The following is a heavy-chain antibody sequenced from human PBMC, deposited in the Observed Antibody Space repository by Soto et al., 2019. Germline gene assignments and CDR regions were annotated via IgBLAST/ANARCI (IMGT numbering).Heavy chain of an antibody. CDR3: ADSWLPTSY. V-gene: IGHV3-74*01. Sequence: LRRSCAASGFSFSHYWMHWVRQAPGKGLVWVSRISPDGRTTTYADSVKGRFTISRDNAKSTLYLQMNSLTVEDGAVYYCADSWLPTSYWGPGTLVTVSS. CDR1: GFSFSHYW. J-gene: IGHJ4*02. D-gene: IGHD3-10*01. CDR2: ISPDGRTT.